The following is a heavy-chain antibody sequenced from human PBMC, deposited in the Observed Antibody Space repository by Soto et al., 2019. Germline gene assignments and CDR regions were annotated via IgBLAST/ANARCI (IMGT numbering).Heavy chain of an antibody. CDR3: ASPEYYYDSSGYFSLSFDY. V-gene: IGHV4-39*01. D-gene: IGHD3-22*01. CDR2: IYYSGST. J-gene: IGHJ4*02. Sequence: QLQLQESGPGLVKPSETLSLTCTVSGGSISSSSYYWGWIRQPPGKGLEWIGSIYYSGSTYYNPSLKRLVTTSVDTSQTKLSLKLSSVTAADTAVYYCASPEYYYDSSGYFSLSFDYWGQGTLVTVSS. CDR1: GGSISSSSYY.